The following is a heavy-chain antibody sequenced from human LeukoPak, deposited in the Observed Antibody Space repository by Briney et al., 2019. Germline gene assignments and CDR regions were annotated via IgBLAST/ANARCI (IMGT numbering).Heavy chain of an antibody. V-gene: IGHV3-33*06. CDR1: GFIFNSYG. J-gene: IGHJ6*02. Sequence: PGGSLRLSCAASGFIFNSYGMHWVRQAPGKGLEWVAVIWSNGSNKYYADSVKGRFTISRDNSKNTLYLQMNSLRADDTAVYYCAKSGPFAHNSMDVWGQGTTVTVSS. CDR3: AKSGPFAHNSMDV. CDR2: IWSNGSNK. D-gene: IGHD1-26*01.